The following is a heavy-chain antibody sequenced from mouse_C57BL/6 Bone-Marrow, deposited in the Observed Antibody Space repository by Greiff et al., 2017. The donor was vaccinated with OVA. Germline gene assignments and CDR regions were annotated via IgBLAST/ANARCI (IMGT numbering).Heavy chain of an antibody. CDR3: ARRLLRYWYFDV. Sequence: DVHLVESGAELVKPGASVKLSCTASGFNIKDYYMHWVKQRTEQGLEWIGRIDPEDGETKYAPKFQGKATITADTSSNTAYLQLSSLTSEDTAVYYCARRLLRYWYFDVWGTGTTVTVSS. CDR2: IDPEDGET. CDR1: GFNIKDYY. D-gene: IGHD1-1*01. V-gene: IGHV14-2*01. J-gene: IGHJ1*03.